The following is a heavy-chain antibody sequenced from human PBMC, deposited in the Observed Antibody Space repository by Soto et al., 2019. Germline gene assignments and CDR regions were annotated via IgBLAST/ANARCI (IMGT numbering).Heavy chain of an antibody. V-gene: IGHV5-51*01. CDR2: IWPSDSDT. J-gene: IGHJ4*02. Sequence: GESLKISCKGSGYSFTNYWIGWVRQVPGKGLDCMGIIWPSDSDTRYSPSFQGQVTISGDKSINTAYLQWSSLKASDTAVYFCARLSSGSNFFSDYWGQGTLVTSPQ. CDR3: ARLSSGSNFFSDY. CDR1: GYSFTNYW. D-gene: IGHD3-22*01.